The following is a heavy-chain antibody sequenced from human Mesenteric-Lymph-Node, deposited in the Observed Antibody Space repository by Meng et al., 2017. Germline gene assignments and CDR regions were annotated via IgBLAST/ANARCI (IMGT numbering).Heavy chain of an antibody. J-gene: IGHJ1*01. D-gene: IGHD5-24*01. V-gene: IGHV1-2*06. CDR2: INAKTGVT. Sequence: QVQPVQSGAEVKKPGASVKVSCKASGFTFTDYFVHWVRQAPGQGLEWMGRINAKTGVTVYAQKFQGRVTVIRDTSITTAYLDLSSLTSDDTAVYYCVRSYTDGWNPRDCWGQGTLVTVSS. CDR3: VRSYTDGWNPRDC. CDR1: GFTFTDYF.